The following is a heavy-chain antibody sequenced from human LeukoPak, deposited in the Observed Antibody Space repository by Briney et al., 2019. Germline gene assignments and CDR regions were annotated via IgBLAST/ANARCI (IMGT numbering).Heavy chain of an antibody. Sequence: GGSLRLSCAASGFTFSDYYMSWIRQAPGKGLEWVSYISSSGSTIYYADSVKGRFTISRDNAKNSLYLQMNSLRAEDTAVYYCARDLLRGYSGYDLADYWGQGTPVTVSS. CDR1: GFTFSDYY. J-gene: IGHJ4*02. CDR3: ARDLLRGYSGYDLADY. CDR2: ISSSGSTI. V-gene: IGHV3-11*01. D-gene: IGHD5-12*01.